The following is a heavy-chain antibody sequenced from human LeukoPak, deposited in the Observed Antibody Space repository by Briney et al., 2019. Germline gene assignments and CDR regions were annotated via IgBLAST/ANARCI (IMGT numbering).Heavy chain of an antibody. CDR2: ISASGGST. CDR3: ATLRGFSGLDY. D-gene: IGHD3-3*01. CDR1: GFVFRSYA. V-gene: IGHV3-23*01. J-gene: IGHJ4*02. Sequence: GGSLRLSCAASGFVFRSYAMSWVRQAPGKGLEWVSGISASGGSTYYADSVKGRFTISRDNSKNTLYLQMNSLRAEDTAVYYCATLRGFSGLDYWGQGTLVTVSS.